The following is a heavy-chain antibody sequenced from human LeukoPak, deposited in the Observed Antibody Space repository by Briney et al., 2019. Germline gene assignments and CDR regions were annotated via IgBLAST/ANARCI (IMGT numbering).Heavy chain of an antibody. CDR3: ARAGTVSDAFDI. D-gene: IGHD4-17*01. Sequence: GGSLRLSCAASGFTFSSYEMNWVRQAPGKGLEWVSYISSSGSTIYYADSVKGRFTISRDNAKNSLYLQMNSLRAEDTAVYYCARAGTVSDAFDIWGQGTMVTVSS. CDR1: GFTFSSYE. CDR2: ISSSGSTI. V-gene: IGHV3-48*03. J-gene: IGHJ3*02.